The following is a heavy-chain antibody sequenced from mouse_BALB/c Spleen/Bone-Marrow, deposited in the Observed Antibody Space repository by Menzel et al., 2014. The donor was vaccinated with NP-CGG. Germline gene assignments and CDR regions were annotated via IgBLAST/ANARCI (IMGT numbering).Heavy chain of an antibody. D-gene: IGHD1-1*01. V-gene: IGHV5-12-1*01. Sequence: EVMLVESGGGLAKPGGSLKLSCAASGFAFSSYDMSWVRQAPEKRLEWVAYISSGGGSTYYSDTVKGRFTISRDNAKNTLYLQMSSLKSEDTAMYYCARQILRGFAYWGQG. CDR3: ARQILRGFAY. CDR2: ISSGGGST. J-gene: IGHJ3*01. CDR1: GFAFSSYD.